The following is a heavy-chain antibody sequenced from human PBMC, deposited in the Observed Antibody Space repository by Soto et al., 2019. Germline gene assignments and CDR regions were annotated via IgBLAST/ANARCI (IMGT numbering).Heavy chain of an antibody. CDR1: GYTFTGYY. V-gene: IGHV1-2*02. J-gene: IGHJ5*02. CDR2: INPNSGGT. D-gene: IGHD6-13*01. Sequence: QVQLVQSGAEVKKPGASVKVSCKASGYTFTGYYMHWVRQAPGQGLEWMGWINPNSGGTNYAQKFQGRVTMTRDTSIRPAYLEAGRVGFDDTAVYYCARAVKTAAAGMGGGWFDPWGQGTLVTVSS. CDR3: ARAVKTAAAGMGGGWFDP.